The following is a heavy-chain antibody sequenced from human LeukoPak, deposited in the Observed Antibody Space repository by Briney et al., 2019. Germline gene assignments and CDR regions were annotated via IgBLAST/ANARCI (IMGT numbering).Heavy chain of an antibody. CDR3: ARFGFGELFNAFDI. D-gene: IGHD3-10*01. CDR2: ISAYNGNT. V-gene: IGHV1-18*01. CDR1: GYTFTSYG. J-gene: IGHJ3*02. Sequence: ASVNVSCRASGYTFTSYGISWVRQAPGQGLEWMGWISAYNGNTNYAQKPQGRVTMTTDTSTSTAYMELRSLRSDDTAVYYCARFGFGELFNAFDIWGQGTMVTVSS.